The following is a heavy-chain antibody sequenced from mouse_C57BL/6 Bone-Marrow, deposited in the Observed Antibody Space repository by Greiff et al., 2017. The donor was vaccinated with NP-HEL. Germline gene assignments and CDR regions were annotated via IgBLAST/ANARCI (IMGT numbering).Heavy chain of an antibody. CDR3: ARWDYGSSYDY. CDR2: IDPSDSYT. Sequence: QVQLQQPGAELVKPGASVKLSCKASGYTFTSYWMQWVKQRPGQGLEWIGEIDPSDSYTNYNQKFKGKATLTVDKSSSTAYMQISSLTSEDSAVYYCARWDYGSSYDYWGQGTTLTVSS. V-gene: IGHV1-50*01. J-gene: IGHJ2*01. D-gene: IGHD1-1*01. CDR1: GYTFTSYW.